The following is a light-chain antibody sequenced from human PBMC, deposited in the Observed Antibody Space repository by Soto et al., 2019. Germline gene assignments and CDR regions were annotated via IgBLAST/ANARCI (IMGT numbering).Light chain of an antibody. CDR2: GAS. J-gene: IGKJ5*01. V-gene: IGKV3-15*01. Sequence: EIVMTQSPATLSASPGERATLSCRASQSVSSNLAWYQQKPGQAPRLLIYGASTRATGIPARFSGSGSGTAFTLTISSLQSEDFSVYYCQQYDNWHPVTFGQGTRLEIK. CDR1: QSVSSN. CDR3: QQYDNWHPVT.